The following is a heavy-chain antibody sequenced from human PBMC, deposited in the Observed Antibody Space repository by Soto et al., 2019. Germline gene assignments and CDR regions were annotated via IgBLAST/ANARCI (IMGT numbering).Heavy chain of an antibody. CDR1: GGSISSSSYY. CDR2: IYYSGST. J-gene: IGHJ4*02. D-gene: IGHD5-12*01. V-gene: IGHV4-39*01. CDR3: ARQSPEWLRQNLDY. Sequence: QLQLQESGPGLVKPSETLSLTCTVSGGSISSSSYYWGWIRQPPGKGLEWIGSIYYSGSTYYNPSLKSRVTISVDTSKNQFSLKLSSVTAADTAVYYCARQSPEWLRQNLDYWGQGTLVTVSS.